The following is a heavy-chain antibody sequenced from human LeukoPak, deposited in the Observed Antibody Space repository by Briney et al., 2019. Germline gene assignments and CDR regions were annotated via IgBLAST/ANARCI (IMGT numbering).Heavy chain of an antibody. CDR3: ARGYCRSSTCSGRYSGTYRGVEFFDY. V-gene: IGHV3-30-3*01. CDR2: ISYDGSNT. Sequence: GGSLRLSCAASGFSFSDFAIHWVRQAPGKGLEWVAVISYDGSNTYFTDSVKGRFTISRDNSENTLYLRMNSLRAEDTAVYYCARGYCRSSTCSGRYSGTYRGVEFFDYWGQGTLVTVSS. CDR1: GFSFSDFA. J-gene: IGHJ4*02. D-gene: IGHD2-2*01.